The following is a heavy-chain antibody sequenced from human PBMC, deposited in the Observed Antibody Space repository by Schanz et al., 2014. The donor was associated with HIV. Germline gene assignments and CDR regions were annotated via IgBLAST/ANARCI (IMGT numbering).Heavy chain of an antibody. D-gene: IGHD6-19*01. CDR1: EFIFSSYG. Sequence: QVQVVESGGGVVQPGRSLRLSCAASEFIFSSYGIHWVRQAPGKGLEWVAFISYDVEKKHFAQPVKGRFIISRDNSKNTLYLQMNSLRPEETAVYFCAKDLRQWLARGGNPLDIWGQGTMVTVS. V-gene: IGHV3-30*18. CDR2: ISYDVEKK. CDR3: AKDLRQWLARGGNPLDI. J-gene: IGHJ3*02.